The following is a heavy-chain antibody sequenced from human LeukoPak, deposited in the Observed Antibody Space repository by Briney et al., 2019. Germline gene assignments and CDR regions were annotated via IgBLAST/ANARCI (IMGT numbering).Heavy chain of an antibody. CDR1: VFTFSTYN. V-gene: IGHV3-21*04. J-gene: IGHJ4*02. CDR2: ITSSSRYK. CDR3: ARDERLLSFLK. Sequence: PGGPLRLSCAASVFTFSTYNMNWVRQAPGKGLEGVSSITSSSRYKFYADSVKGRFTISRDNSKNTLYLQMNSLGAEDTAIYYCARDERLLSFLKWGQGALVTVSS. D-gene: IGHD3-3*01.